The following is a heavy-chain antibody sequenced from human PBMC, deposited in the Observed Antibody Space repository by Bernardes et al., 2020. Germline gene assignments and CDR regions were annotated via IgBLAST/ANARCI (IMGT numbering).Heavy chain of an antibody. Sequence: GGSLRLSCAASGFTFSTYAMNWVRQAPGKGLEWVSAISGSGDNTYYADSVKGRFTISRDNSKNTLYLQMNSLRAEDTAVYYCAKAAPSFSSGYLYDVFDIWGQGTMVTVSS. CDR1: GFTFSTYA. J-gene: IGHJ3*02. CDR3: AKAAPSFSSGYLYDVFDI. V-gene: IGHV3-23*01. CDR2: ISGSGDNT. D-gene: IGHD3-22*01.